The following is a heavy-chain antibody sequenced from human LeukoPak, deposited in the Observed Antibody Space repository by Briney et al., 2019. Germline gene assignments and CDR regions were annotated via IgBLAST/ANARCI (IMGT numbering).Heavy chain of an antibody. CDR3: TRESGPIDY. CDR1: GFTFSSYS. D-gene: IGHD7-27*01. J-gene: IGHJ4*02. Sequence: GGSLRLSCAASGFTFSSYSMNWVRQAPGKGLEWVGFIRSKAYGGTTEYAASVKGRFTISRDDSKSIAYLQMNSLKTEDTAVYYCTRESGPIDYWGQGTLVTVSS. V-gene: IGHV3-49*04. CDR2: IRSKAYGGTT.